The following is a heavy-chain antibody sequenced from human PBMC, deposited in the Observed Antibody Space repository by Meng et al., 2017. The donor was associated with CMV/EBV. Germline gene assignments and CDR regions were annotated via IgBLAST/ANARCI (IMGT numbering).Heavy chain of an antibody. V-gene: IGHV4-34*01. CDR3: ARGGIAAAGPFNY. D-gene: IGHD6-13*01. Sequence: QWPLQQWGAGLLKPSETLSLTCGVYGGAFSGYYWSWIRQPPGKGLEWIGEINHSGSTNYNPSLKSRVTISVDTSKNQFSLKLSSVTAADTAVYYCARGGIAAAGPFNYWGQGTLVTVSS. CDR2: INHSGST. J-gene: IGHJ4*02. CDR1: GGAFSGYY.